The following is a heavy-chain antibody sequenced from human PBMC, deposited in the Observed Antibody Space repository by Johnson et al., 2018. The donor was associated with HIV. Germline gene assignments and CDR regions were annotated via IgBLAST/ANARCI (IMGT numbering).Heavy chain of an antibody. Sequence: VQLVESGGGLVQPGGSLRLSCAASGFTFTNAWMHWVRQAPGKGLEWVSAISGSGGSTYYADSVKGRFTISRDNSKNTLYLQMNSLRAEDTAVYYCARDQRDRAAAGPPDAFDIWGQGTMVTVSS. J-gene: IGHJ3*02. CDR3: ARDQRDRAAAGPPDAFDI. D-gene: IGHD6-13*01. V-gene: IGHV3-23*04. CDR2: ISGSGGST. CDR1: GFTFTNAW.